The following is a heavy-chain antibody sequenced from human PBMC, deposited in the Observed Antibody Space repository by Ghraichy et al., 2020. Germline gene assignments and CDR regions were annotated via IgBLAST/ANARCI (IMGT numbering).Heavy chain of an antibody. CDR1: GFTFSSYA. CDR3: AKGSEGYRPYYFDY. D-gene: IGHD2-15*01. V-gene: IGHV3-23*01. Sequence: GESLNISCAASGFTFSSYAMSWVRQAPGKGLDWVSAISGSGCSTYYADSVKGRFTISRDNSRNTLYLQMNGLRAEDTAVYYCAKGSEGYRPYYFDYWGQGTLVPVSS. J-gene: IGHJ4*02. CDR2: ISGSGCST.